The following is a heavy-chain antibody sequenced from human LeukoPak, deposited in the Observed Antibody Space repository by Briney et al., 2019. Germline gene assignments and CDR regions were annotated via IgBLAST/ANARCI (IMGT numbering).Heavy chain of an antibody. D-gene: IGHD6-25*01. V-gene: IGHV1-18*01. CDR3: AREDSGVFPYDY. CDR2: ISAYNGNT. CDR1: GYTFTSYG. Sequence: GASVKVSCKASGYTFTSYGISWVRQAPGQGLEWMGWISAYNGNTNYAQKLQGRVTMTTDTSTSTAHMELRSLRSDDTAVYYCAREDSGVFPYDYWGQGTLVTVSS. J-gene: IGHJ4*02.